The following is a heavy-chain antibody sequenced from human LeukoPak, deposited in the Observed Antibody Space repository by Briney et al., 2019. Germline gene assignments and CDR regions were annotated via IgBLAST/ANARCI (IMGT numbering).Heavy chain of an antibody. Sequence: GGSLRLSCAASGFTFRGYGMHWVRQTPGKGLEWVSAIETDGSATTYVDSVEGRFSISRDNAKNILFLQMNSLRVEDTAVYYCARGGGYRLDYWGQGTVVTVSS. CDR3: ARGGGYRLDY. CDR2: IETDGSAT. CDR1: GFTFRGYG. D-gene: IGHD6-25*01. V-gene: IGHV3-74*01. J-gene: IGHJ4*02.